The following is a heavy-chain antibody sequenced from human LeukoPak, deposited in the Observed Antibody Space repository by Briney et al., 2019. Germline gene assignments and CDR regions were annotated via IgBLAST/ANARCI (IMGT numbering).Heavy chain of an antibody. J-gene: IGHJ4*02. D-gene: IGHD3-22*01. Sequence: SETLSLTCTVSGGSISSSSYYWGWIRQPPGKGLEWIGSIYYSGSTYYNPSLKSRVTISVDTSKNQFSLKLSSVTAADTAVYYCARDSSGYYYGPYYFDYWGQGTLVTVSS. CDR1: GGSISSSSYY. CDR3: ARDSSGYYYGPYYFDY. V-gene: IGHV4-39*07. CDR2: IYYSGST.